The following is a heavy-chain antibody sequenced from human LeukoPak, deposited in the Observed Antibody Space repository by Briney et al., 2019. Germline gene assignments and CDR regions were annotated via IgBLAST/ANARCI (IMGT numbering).Heavy chain of an antibody. J-gene: IGHJ4*02. CDR2: ISSSGSTM. Sequence: PGGSLRLSCAASGSTFSSYRMNWVRQAPGKGLEGVSYISSSGSTMDYADSVKGRFTISRDNAKNSLYLQMNSLRAEDTAVYYCAGRFDYWGQGTLVTVSS. CDR3: AGRFDY. CDR1: GSTFSSYR. V-gene: IGHV3-48*01.